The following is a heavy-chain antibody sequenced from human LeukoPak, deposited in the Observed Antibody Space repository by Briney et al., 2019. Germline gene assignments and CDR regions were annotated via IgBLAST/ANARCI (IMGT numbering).Heavy chain of an antibody. J-gene: IGHJ5*02. CDR1: GGSISSSNW. D-gene: IGHD6-13*01. CDR3: AREGGYSSSWFDP. CDR2: IYHSGST. Sequence: PSGTLSLTCAVSGGSISSSNWWSWVRQPPGKGLEWIGEIYHSGSTNYNPSLKSRVTISVDKSKNQFSLKLSSVTAADTAVYYCAREGGYSSSWFDPWGQGTLVTVSS. V-gene: IGHV4-4*02.